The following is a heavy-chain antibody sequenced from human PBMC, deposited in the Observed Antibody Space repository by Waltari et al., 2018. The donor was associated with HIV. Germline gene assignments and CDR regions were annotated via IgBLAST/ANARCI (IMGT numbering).Heavy chain of an antibody. Sequence: QVQLQESGPGLVKPSETLSLTCTVSGGSVSRDSYYWSWIRQPPGKALEWIGYIYYTGGPNYNPSLKSRVTMSVDTSKNQFSLKLSSVTAADTAVYYCARVRLPYYFDYWGQGTLVTVSS. J-gene: IGHJ4*02. CDR2: IYYTGGP. CDR1: GGSVSRDSYY. V-gene: IGHV4-61*01. CDR3: ARVRLPYYFDY.